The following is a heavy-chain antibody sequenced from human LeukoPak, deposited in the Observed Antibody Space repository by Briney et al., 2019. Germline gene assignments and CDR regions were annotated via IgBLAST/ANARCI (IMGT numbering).Heavy chain of an antibody. V-gene: IGHV4-59*11. CDR2: IYYSGST. CDR3: ARSYYYDRSGSRHYYFDS. J-gene: IGHJ4*02. Sequence: PSETLSLTCTVSGGSISNHYWNWIRQPPGKGLEWIGHIYYSGSTSYNPSLKSRVTISVDRSKTQFSLNLSSVTAADTAVYYCARSYYYDRSGSRHYYFDSWGQGTLVTVSS. CDR1: GGSISNHY. D-gene: IGHD3-22*01.